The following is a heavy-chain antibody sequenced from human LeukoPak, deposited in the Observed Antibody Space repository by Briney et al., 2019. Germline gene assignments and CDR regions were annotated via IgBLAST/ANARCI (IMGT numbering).Heavy chain of an antibody. J-gene: IGHJ4*02. V-gene: IGHV3-74*03. Sequence: GGSLRLSCGASGFAFSVSWMHWVRQAPGKGLVWVSVIKSDGGTAYADSVKGRFTISRDNAKNTVYLQMNSLRDEDTAVYYCAKDYFGSLEYWGQGTLVTVSS. CDR3: AKDYFGSLEY. CDR1: GFAFSVSW. D-gene: IGHD2/OR15-2a*01. CDR2: IKSDGGT.